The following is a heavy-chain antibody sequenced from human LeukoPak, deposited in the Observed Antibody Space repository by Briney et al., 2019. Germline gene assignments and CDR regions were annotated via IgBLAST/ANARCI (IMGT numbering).Heavy chain of an antibody. D-gene: IGHD1-26*01. J-gene: IGHJ4*02. V-gene: IGHV4-59*01. CDR3: AGTRWELSPFDY. Sequence: SETLSLTCTVSGGSISSYYWSWIRQPPGKGLEWIGYIYYSGSTNYNPSLKSRVTISVDTSKNQFSLKLSSVTAADTAVYYCAGTRWELSPFDYWGQGTLVTVSS. CDR2: IYYSGST. CDR1: GGSISSYY.